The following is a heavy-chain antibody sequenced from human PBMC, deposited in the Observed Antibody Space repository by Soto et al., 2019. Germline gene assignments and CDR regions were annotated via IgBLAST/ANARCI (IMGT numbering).Heavy chain of an antibody. V-gene: IGHV4-59*12. D-gene: IGHD6-6*01. CDR1: DGSISSYY. CDR2: IYYSGST. CDR3: AGGIAARPLGY. J-gene: IGHJ4*02. Sequence: SETLSLTCTVSDGSISSYYWSWIRQPPGKGLEWIGYIYYSGSTNYNPSLKSRVTISVDRSKNQFSLKLSSVTAADTAVYYCAGGIAARPLGYWGQGTLVTVPQ.